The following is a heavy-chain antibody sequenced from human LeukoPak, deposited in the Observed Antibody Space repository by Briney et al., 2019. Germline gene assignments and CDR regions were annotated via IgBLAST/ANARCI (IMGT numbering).Heavy chain of an antibody. CDR3: ARGPSWSGYSQPYYSDY. J-gene: IGHJ4*02. CDR1: GYTFTSYD. Sequence: GASVKVSCKASGYTFTSYDINWVRQAAGQGLEWMGWMNPNSGNTGSAQKFQGRVTITRNTSISTAYMELSSLRSEDTAVNSCARGPSWSGYSQPYYSDYWGQGTLVTVSS. CDR2: MNPNSGNT. D-gene: IGHD3-3*01. V-gene: IGHV1-8*03.